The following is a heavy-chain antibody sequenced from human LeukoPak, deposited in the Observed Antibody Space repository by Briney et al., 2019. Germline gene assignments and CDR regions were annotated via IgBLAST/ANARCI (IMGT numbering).Heavy chain of an antibody. CDR2: IKSETDSGTT. D-gene: IGHD2-15*01. J-gene: IGHJ4*02. CDR3: TICAGGSCYSTH. Sequence: GGSLRLSCAASGFTFSSYWMSWVRQAPGKGLEWVGLIKSETDSGTTGYAGPVKDRFRISRDDSASTVFLQMNSLKTEDTGVYYCTICAGGSCYSTHWGQGAPVIVSS. CDR1: GFTFSSYW. V-gene: IGHV3-15*01.